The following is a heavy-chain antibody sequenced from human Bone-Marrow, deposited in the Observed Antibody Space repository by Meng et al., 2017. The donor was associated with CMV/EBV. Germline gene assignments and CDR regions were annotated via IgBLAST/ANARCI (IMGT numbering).Heavy chain of an antibody. CDR1: GFTFSSYW. Sequence: GESLKISCAASGFTFSSYWMSWVRQAPGKGLEWVANIKQDGSEKYYVDSVKGRFTISRDNAKNSLYLQMNSLRAEDTAVYYCARVKLGLDYWGQGTLVTVSS. J-gene: IGHJ4*02. CDR2: IKQDGSEK. D-gene: IGHD6-13*01. CDR3: ARVKLGLDY. V-gene: IGHV3-7*01.